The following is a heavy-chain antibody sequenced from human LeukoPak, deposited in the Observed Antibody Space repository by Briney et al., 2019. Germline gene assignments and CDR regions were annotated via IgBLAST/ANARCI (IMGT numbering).Heavy chain of an antibody. J-gene: IGHJ4*02. Sequence: WASVKVSCKASGGTFSSYAISWVRQAPGQGLEWMGRIIPILGIANYAQKFQGRVTITADKSTSTAYMELSSLRSEDTAVYYCASKACSGGSCYSRLSDDYWGQGTLVTVSS. CDR3: ASKACSGGSCYSRLSDDY. CDR2: IIPILGIA. V-gene: IGHV1-69*04. D-gene: IGHD2-15*01. CDR1: GGTFSSYA.